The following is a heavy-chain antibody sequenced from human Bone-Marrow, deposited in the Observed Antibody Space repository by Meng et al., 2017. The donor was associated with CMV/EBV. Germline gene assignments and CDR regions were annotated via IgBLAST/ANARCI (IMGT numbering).Heavy chain of an antibody. V-gene: IGHV3-23*01. CDR3: ARAGCSGGSCYSQRAFDI. CDR1: GFTFSSYA. Sequence: GGSLRLSCSASGFTFSSYAMSWVRQAPGKGLVWVSAISGSGGSTYYADSVKGRFTISRDNAKNSLYLQMNSLRAEDTAVYYCARAGCSGGSCYSQRAFDIWGQGTMVTVSS. D-gene: IGHD2-15*01. CDR2: ISGSGGST. J-gene: IGHJ3*02.